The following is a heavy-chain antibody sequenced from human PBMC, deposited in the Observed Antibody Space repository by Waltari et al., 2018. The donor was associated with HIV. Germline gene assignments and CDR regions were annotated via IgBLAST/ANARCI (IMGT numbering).Heavy chain of an antibody. D-gene: IGHD6-13*01. Sequence: QVQLQESGPGLVKPSETLSLTCAVSGYSISRGYYWGWIRQPPGKGLEWIGSIYHSGSTYYNPSLKSRVTISVDTSKNQFSLKLSSVTAADTAVYYCARVSSIAAAVFDAFDIWGQGTMVTVSS. J-gene: IGHJ3*02. CDR1: GYSISRGYY. V-gene: IGHV4-38-2*01. CDR2: IYHSGST. CDR3: ARVSSIAAAVFDAFDI.